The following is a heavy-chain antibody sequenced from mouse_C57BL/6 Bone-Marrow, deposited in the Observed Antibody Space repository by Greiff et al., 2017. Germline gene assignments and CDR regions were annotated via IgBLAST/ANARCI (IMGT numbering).Heavy chain of an antibody. Sequence: EVKLVESGAELVRPGASVKLSCTASGFNIKDDYMHWVKQRPEQGLEWIGWIDPENGDTEYASKFQGKATITADTSSNTAYLQLSSLTYEDTAVYYCTPGDGYYFYAMDYWGQGTSVTVSS. CDR2: IDPENGDT. D-gene: IGHD2-3*01. CDR3: TPGDGYYFYAMDY. J-gene: IGHJ4*01. V-gene: IGHV14-4*01. CDR1: GFNIKDDY.